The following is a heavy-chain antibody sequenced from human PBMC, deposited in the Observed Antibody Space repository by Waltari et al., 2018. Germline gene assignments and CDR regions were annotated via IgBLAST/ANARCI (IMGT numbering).Heavy chain of an antibody. CDR1: GVSVSENY. CDR2: LYRDGST. CDR3: ATHTPFNDFGASGYFYFFDY. Sequence: EVQLVESGGGLIQPGGSLRLSCAVSGVSVSENYMTWGRQAPGKGLEWVSLLYRDGSTSYAESVKGRFTISRDTSKNVLYLQVDRLTAGDTAVYYCATHTPFNDFGASGYFYFFDYWGRGTLVTVSS. V-gene: IGHV3-53*01. D-gene: IGHD3-22*01. J-gene: IGHJ4*02.